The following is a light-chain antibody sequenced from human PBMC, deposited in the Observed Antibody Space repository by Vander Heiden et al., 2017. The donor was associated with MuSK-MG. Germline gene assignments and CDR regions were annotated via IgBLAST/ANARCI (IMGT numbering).Light chain of an antibody. V-gene: IGLV2-8*01. CDR2: EVN. CDR3: SSYAGNNNLV. J-gene: IGLJ2*01. CDR1: SSDVGGYNY. Sequence: QSALTQPPSASGSPGQSVTISCAGTSSDVGGYNYVSWYQLHPGKAPKLLIYEVNKRPSGVPDRFSGSRSGNTASLTVSGLRAEDEADYHCSSYAGNNNLVFGGGTKLTVL.